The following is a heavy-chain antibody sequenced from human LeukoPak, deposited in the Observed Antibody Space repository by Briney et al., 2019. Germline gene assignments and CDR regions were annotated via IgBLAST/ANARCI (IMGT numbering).Heavy chain of an antibody. Sequence: SETLSLTCTVSGYSISSGYYWGWIRQPPGKGLEWIGSIYHSGSTYYNPSLKSRVTISVDTSKNQFSLKLSSVTAADTAVYYCATLTGDLRKYYFDYWGQGTLVTVSS. J-gene: IGHJ4*02. CDR2: IYHSGST. CDR1: GYSISSGYY. D-gene: IGHD7-27*01. CDR3: ATLTGDLRKYYFDY. V-gene: IGHV4-38-2*02.